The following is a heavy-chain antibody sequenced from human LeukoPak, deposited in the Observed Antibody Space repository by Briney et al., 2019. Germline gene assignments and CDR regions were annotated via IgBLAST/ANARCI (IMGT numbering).Heavy chain of an antibody. Sequence: GASVKVSCKASGYTFTSYDINWVRQATGQGLEWMGWMNPNSGNTGYAQKFQGRVTMTRDTSISTAYMELSRLRSDDTAVYYCARDSSPKAAPYYYYGMDVWGQGTTVTVSS. V-gene: IGHV1-8*01. CDR2: MNPNSGNT. J-gene: IGHJ6*02. CDR3: ARDSSPKAAPYYYYGMDV. CDR1: GYTFTSYD. D-gene: IGHD6-19*01.